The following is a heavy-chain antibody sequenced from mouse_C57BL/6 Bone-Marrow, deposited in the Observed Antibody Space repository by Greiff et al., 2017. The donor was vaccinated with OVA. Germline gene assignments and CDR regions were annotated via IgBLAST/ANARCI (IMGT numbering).Heavy chain of an antibody. V-gene: IGHV1-84*01. J-gene: IGHJ2*01. D-gene: IGHD3-2*02. CDR3: ARSRTAQATIDY. CDR1: GYTFTDYY. Sequence: VQLQQSGPELVKPGASVKISCKASGYTFTDYYINWVKQRPGQGLEWIGRIYPGSGNTKYNEKFKGKATLTVDTSSSTAYMQLSSLTSEDSAVYFCARSRTAQATIDYWGQGTTLTVSS. CDR2: IYPGSGNT.